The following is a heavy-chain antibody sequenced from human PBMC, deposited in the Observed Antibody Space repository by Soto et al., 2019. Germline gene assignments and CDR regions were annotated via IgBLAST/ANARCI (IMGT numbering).Heavy chain of an antibody. D-gene: IGHD2-2*02. Sequence: QVQLVESGGGVVQPGRSLRLSCAASGFTFSSYAMHWVRQAPGKGLEWVAVISYDGSNKYYADSVKGRFTISRDNSKNTLYLQMNGRSAEDTDVYYCASDLKYPDYDGMDVWVQGTTVTFSS. CDR2: ISYDGSNK. CDR1: GFTFSSYA. J-gene: IGHJ6*02. V-gene: IGHV3-30-3*01. CDR3: ASDLKYPDYDGMDV.